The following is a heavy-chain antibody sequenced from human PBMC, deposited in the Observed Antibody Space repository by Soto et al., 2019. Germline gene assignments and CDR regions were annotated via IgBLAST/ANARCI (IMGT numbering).Heavy chain of an antibody. CDR2: INHSGST. J-gene: IGHJ4*02. V-gene: IGHV4-59*12. CDR3: ASYGSGSYVRFDY. Sequence: SQTLSLTCSVSGASISSYYWSWIRQPPGKGLEWIAEINHSGSTNYNPSLKSRVTISVDTSKTQFSLKLSSVTAADTAVYFCASYGSGSYVRFDYWGQGTLVTVSS. CDR1: GASISSYY. D-gene: IGHD3-10*01.